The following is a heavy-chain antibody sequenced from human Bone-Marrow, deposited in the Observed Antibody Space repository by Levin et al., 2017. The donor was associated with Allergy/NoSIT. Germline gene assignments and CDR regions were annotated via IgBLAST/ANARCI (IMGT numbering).Heavy chain of an antibody. D-gene: IGHD2-8*01. CDR2: ISPYNGDT. CDR1: GYSFTFYG. CDR3: AREMAETAADTFDL. V-gene: IGHV1-18*01. Sequence: ASVKVSCKASGYSFTFYGLTWVRQAPGQGLEWMGWISPYNGDTKYGQNFQGRVTMTRDTSTSTAYMELRSLRFDDTAIYYCAREMAETAADTFDLWGQGTMVTVSS. J-gene: IGHJ3*01.